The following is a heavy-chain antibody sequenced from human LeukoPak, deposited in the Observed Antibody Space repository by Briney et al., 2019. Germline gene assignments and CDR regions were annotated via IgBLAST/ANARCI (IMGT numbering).Heavy chain of an antibody. Sequence: ASVKVSCKASGYTFTSYGISWVRQAPGQGLEWMGWISAYNGNTNYAQKLQGRVTMTTDTSTSTAYMELRSLRFDDTAVYYCARTIAVAGTNWFDPWGQGTLVTVSS. V-gene: IGHV1-18*04. CDR3: ARTIAVAGTNWFDP. CDR1: GYTFTSYG. CDR2: ISAYNGNT. D-gene: IGHD6-19*01. J-gene: IGHJ5*02.